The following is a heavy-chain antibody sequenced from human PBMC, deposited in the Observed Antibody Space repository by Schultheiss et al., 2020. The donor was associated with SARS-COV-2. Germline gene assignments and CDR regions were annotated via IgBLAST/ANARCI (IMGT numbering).Heavy chain of an antibody. CDR1: GFTFSSYG. V-gene: IGHV3-33*01. Sequence: GSLRLSCAASGFTFSSYGMHWVRQAPGKGLEWVAVIWYDGSNKYYADSVKGRFTISRDNSKNTLYLQMNSLRAEDTAVYYCARDRLGGVGALVYWGQGTLVTVSS. J-gene: IGHJ4*02. CDR2: IWYDGSNK. D-gene: IGHD3-10*01. CDR3: ARDRLGGVGALVY.